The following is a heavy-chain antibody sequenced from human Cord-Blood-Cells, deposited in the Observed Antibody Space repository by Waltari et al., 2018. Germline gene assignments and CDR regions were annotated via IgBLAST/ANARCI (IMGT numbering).Heavy chain of an antibody. J-gene: IGHJ4*02. CDR2: SNHSGST. CDR1: GGSFSGYY. Sequence: QVQLQQWGAGLLKPSETLSLTCAVYGGSFSGYYWSWISQPPGKGLEWIGESNHSGSTNYNPSLKSRVTISVDTSKNQFSLKLSSVTAADTAVYYCARGLYNWNDAPFDYWGQGTLVTVSS. CDR3: ARGLYNWNDAPFDY. D-gene: IGHD1-20*01. V-gene: IGHV4-34*01.